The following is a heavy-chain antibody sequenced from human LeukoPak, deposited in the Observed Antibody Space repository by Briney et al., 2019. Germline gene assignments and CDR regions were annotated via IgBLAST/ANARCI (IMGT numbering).Heavy chain of an antibody. CDR3: ARVVGRFLEWPDPHYYYYMDV. CDR2: IYASGST. CDR1: GGSIGGYY. D-gene: IGHD3-3*01. V-gene: IGHV4-4*07. Sequence: SETLSLTCTVSGGSIGGYYWSWIRQPAGKGLEWIGHIYASGSTNYNPSLKSRVSMSVDTSKKQFSLKVSSVTAADAAVYFCARVVGRFLEWPDPHYYYYMDVWGKGTTVTVSS. J-gene: IGHJ6*03.